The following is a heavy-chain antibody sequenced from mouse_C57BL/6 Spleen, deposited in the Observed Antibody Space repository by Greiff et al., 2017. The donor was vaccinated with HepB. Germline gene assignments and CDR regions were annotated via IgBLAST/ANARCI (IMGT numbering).Heavy chain of an antibody. J-gene: IGHJ3*01. CDR1: GYMFTDYY. CDR2: INPNNGGT. V-gene: IGHV1-26*01. D-gene: IGHD2-5*01. CDR3: ARLGYSNPFAY. Sequence: EVQLQQSGPELVKPGASVKISCKASGYMFTDYYMNWVKQSHGKSLEWIGDINPNNGGTSYNQKFKGKATLTVDKSSSTAYMELRSLTSEDSAVYYCARLGYSNPFAYWGQGTLVTVSA.